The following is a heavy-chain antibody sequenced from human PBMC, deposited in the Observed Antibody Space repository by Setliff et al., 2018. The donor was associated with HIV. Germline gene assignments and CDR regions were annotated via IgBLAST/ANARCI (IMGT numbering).Heavy chain of an antibody. J-gene: IGHJ3*02. V-gene: IGHV4-59*08. CDR3: ARREGVRYSSGYYGGAFDI. Sequence: TLSLTCTVSGGSMKPYYWSWIRQLPGKGPEWIGFIYFNGVTDYNPSLKSRLIMSLDMSRNQVSLKMTSVTAADTAVYYRARREGVRYSSGYYGGAFDIWGQGTMVTVSS. D-gene: IGHD6-19*01. CDR1: GGSMKPYY. CDR2: IYFNGVT.